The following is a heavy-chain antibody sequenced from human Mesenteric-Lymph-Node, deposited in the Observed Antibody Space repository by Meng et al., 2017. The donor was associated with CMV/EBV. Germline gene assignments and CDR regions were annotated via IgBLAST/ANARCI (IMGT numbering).Heavy chain of an antibody. CDR3: ARPHYYGSGSSPWFDP. D-gene: IGHD3-10*01. V-gene: IGHV4-39*01. Sequence: QLQLQESGPGLVKPSETLSLTWTGSGGSISSSSYYWGWIRQPPGKGLEWIGSIYYSGSTYYNLSLKSRVTISVDTSKNQFSLKLSSVTAADTAVYYCARPHYYGSGSSPWFDPWGQGTLVTVSS. J-gene: IGHJ5*02. CDR2: IYYSGST. CDR1: GGSISSSSYY.